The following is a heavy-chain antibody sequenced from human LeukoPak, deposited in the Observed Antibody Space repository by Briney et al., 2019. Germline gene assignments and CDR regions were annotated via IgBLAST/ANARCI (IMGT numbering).Heavy chain of an antibody. D-gene: IGHD6-19*01. CDR3: ATKQWLAPPPDS. J-gene: IGHJ4*02. CDR2: INTDGTVT. V-gene: IGHV3-74*01. Sequence: GGSLRLSRAASGFTFSKYWMLWVRQAPGKGLESVSRINTDGTVTTYADSVKGRFTVSRDNADNTVFLQMNSVRDEDTAVYYCATKQWLAPPPDSWGQGTPVTVPS. CDR1: GFTFSKYW.